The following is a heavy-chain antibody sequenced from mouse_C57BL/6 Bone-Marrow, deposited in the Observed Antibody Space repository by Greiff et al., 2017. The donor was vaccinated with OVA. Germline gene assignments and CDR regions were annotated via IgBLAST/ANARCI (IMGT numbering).Heavy chain of an antibody. V-gene: IGHV1-84*01. J-gene: IGHJ2*01. CDR3: ARGDWDYFDY. CDR1: GYTFPDYY. Sequence: QVQLQQSGPELVKPGASVKISCKASGYTFPDYYINWVKQRPGQGLEWIGRIYPGSGNTKYNEKFKGKATLTVDTSSSTAYMQLSSLPSEDSAVYFCARGDWDYFDYWGQGTTLTVSA. D-gene: IGHD4-1*01. CDR2: IYPGSGNT.